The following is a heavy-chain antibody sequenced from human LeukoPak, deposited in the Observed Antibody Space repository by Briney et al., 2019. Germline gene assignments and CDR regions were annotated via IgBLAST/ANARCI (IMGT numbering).Heavy chain of an antibody. Sequence: GGSLRLSCAASGFTFSSYSMNWVRQAPGKGLEWGSSISSSSSYIYYADSVKGRFTISRDNAKNSLYLQMNSLRAEDTAVYYCARGIVGATGGGFDYWGQGTLVTVSS. CDR3: ARGIVGATGGGFDY. J-gene: IGHJ4*02. V-gene: IGHV3-21*01. CDR2: ISSSSSYI. CDR1: GFTFSSYS. D-gene: IGHD1-26*01.